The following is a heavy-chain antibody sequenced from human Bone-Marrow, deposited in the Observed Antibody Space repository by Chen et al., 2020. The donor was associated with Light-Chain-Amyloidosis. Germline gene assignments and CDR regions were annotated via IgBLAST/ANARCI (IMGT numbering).Heavy chain of an antibody. CDR3: ARVNGVITGTSFIYRLYYYGMDV. CDR2: INSDGSST. Sequence: EVQLVESGGGLVQPGGSLRLSCAASGFTFSSYWMRWVRQAPGKGLVWVSRINSDGSSTSYADSVKGRFTISRDNAKNTLYLQMNSLRAEDTAVYYCARVNGVITGTSFIYRLYYYGMDVWGQGTTVTVSS. D-gene: IGHD1-20*01. V-gene: IGHV3-74*01. J-gene: IGHJ6*02. CDR1: GFTFSSYW.